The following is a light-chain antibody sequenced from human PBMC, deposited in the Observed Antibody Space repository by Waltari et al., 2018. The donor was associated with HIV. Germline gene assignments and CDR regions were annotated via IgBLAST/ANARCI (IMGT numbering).Light chain of an antibody. CDR2: EGT. CDR1: SSDVGSFTL. J-gene: IGLJ1*01. V-gene: IGLV2-23*01. Sequence: QSALTQPASVSGSPGQSITISCTGTSSDVGSFTLVSWYQQHPGKAPKLMIYEGTKRPSGVSNRFSGSKSGNTASLTISGLQAEDEADYYCCSYAGSRPLVFGIGTKVTVL. CDR3: CSYAGSRPLV.